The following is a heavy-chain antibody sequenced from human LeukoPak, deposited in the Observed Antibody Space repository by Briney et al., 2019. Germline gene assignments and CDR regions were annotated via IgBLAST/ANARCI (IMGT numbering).Heavy chain of an antibody. Sequence: SVKLSCKASGGTFSSYSIICVRQPPAQGLEEMVGIIPLGGTANYSQKFQGRHTITADESTSTAYMGLRSLRSADTPVYYCARVADSSGWARYFDYWGQGTLVTVSS. J-gene: IGHJ4*02. CDR3: ARVADSSGWARYFDY. V-gene: IGHV1-69*13. CDR1: GGTFSSYS. CDR2: IIPLGGTA. D-gene: IGHD6-19*01.